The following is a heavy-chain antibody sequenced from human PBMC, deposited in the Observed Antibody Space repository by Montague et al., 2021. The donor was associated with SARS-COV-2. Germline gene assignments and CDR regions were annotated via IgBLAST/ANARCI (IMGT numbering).Heavy chain of an antibody. J-gene: IGHJ3*02. V-gene: IGHV4-39*01. CDR2: IYYSGST. CDR3: ASPTYYYDSSGSDAFDI. D-gene: IGHD3-22*01. CDR1: GGSISSSSYY. Sequence: SETLSLTCTVSGGSISSSSYYWGWIRQPPGKGLEWIGSIYYSGSTYYNPSLKSRVTISVDASKSQFSLKLSSVTAAGTAVYYCASPTYYYDSSGSDAFDIWGQGTTVTVSS.